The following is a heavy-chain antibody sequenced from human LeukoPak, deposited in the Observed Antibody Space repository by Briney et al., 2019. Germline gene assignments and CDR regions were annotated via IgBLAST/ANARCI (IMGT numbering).Heavy chain of an antibody. CDR2: INPNSGGT. CDR3: ARGKRGDYDSSGYYLFGFPPDY. CDR1: GYTFTGYY. V-gene: IGHV1-2*02. D-gene: IGHD3-22*01. J-gene: IGHJ4*02. Sequence: ASVKVSCKASGYTFTGYYMHWVRQAPGQGLEWMGWINPNSGGTNYAQKFQGRVTMTRDTSISTAYMELSRLRSDDTAVYYCARGKRGDYDSSGYYLFGFPPDYWGQGTLVTVSS.